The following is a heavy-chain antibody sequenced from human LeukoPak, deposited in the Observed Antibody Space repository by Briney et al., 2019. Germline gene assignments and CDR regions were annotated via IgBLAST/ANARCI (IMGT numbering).Heavy chain of an antibody. J-gene: IGHJ6*03. V-gene: IGHV3-53*01. CDR2: IYSGGST. D-gene: IGHD3-10*01. CDR3: ASGSGSYRTPYYYMGV. Sequence: GGSLRLSCAASGFTFSSYAMSWVRQAPGKGLEWVSVIYSGGSTYYADSVKGRFTISRDNSKNTLYLQMNSLRAEDTAVYYCASGSGSYRTPYYYMGVWGTGTTVTVSS. CDR1: GFTFSSYA.